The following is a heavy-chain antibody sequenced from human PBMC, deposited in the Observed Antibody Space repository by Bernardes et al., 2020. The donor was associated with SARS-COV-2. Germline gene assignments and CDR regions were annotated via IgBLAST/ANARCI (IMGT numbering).Heavy chain of an antibody. V-gene: IGHV1-18*01. CDR1: GYTFTSYG. J-gene: IGHJ6*02. Sequence: ASVKVSCKASGYTFTSYGISWVRQAPGQGLEWMGWISAYNGNTNYAQKLQGRVTMTTDTSTSTAYMELRSLRSDDTAVYYCARDRGRYYYDSSGYYENYYYCGVDVWGQGTTVTVSS. D-gene: IGHD3-22*01. CDR3: ARDRGRYYYDSSGYYENYYYCGVDV. CDR2: ISAYNGNT.